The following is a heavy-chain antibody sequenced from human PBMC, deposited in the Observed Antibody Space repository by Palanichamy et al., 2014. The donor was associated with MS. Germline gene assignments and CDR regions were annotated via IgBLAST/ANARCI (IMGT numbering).Heavy chain of an antibody. D-gene: IGHD6-13*01. J-gene: IGHJ6*02. CDR1: GFTFSSYS. V-gene: IGHV3-21*01. CDR2: ISSSSSYI. CDR3: ARDRGEISSSWYKWYYGMDV. Sequence: EVQLVESWGRPGQGPGGSLRLSCAASGFTFSSYSMNWVRQAPGKGLEWVSSISSSSSYIYYADSVKGRFTISRDNAKNSLYLQMNSLRAEDTAVYYCARDRGEISSSWYKWYYGMDVWGQGTTVTVSS.